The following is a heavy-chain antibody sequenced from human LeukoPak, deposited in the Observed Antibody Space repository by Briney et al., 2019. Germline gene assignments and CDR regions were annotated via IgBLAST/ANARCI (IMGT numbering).Heavy chain of an antibody. CDR2: INAGNGHT. Sequence: GASVKVSCKASGYTFTSYAMHWVRQAPGQRLEWMGWINAGNGHTKYSQKFQGRVTITADESTSTAYMELSSLRSEDTAVYYCARLRPPLYNRNYVPPNFDYWGQGTLVTVSS. J-gene: IGHJ4*02. CDR3: ARLRPPLYNRNYVPPNFDY. V-gene: IGHV1-3*01. D-gene: IGHD1-7*01. CDR1: GYTFTSYA.